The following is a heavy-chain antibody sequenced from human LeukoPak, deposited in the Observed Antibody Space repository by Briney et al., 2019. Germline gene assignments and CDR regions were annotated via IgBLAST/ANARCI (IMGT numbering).Heavy chain of an antibody. J-gene: IGHJ3*02. D-gene: IGHD3-3*01. CDR1: GFSLSTSGVG. V-gene: IGHV2-5*01. CDR2: IYWNDDK. Sequence: ESGPTLVKPTQTLTLTCTFSGFSLSTSGVGVGWIRQPPGKALEWLALIYWNDDKRCSPSLKSRLTITKDTSKNQVVLTMTNMDPVDTATYYCAHRPGDFWSGYVLRGAFDIWGQGTMVTVSS. CDR3: AHRPGDFWSGYVLRGAFDI.